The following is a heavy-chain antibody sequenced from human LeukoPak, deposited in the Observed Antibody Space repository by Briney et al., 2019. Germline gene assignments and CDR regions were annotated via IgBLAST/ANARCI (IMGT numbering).Heavy chain of an antibody. V-gene: IGHV3-30*02. Sequence: GGSLRLSCAASGFTFSSYGMHWVRQAPGKGLEWVAFIRYDGSNKYYADSVKGRFTISRDNSKNTLYLQMNSLRAEDAAVYYCAKDRGDIVATIDYWGQGTLVTVSS. CDR3: AKDRGDIVATIDY. J-gene: IGHJ4*02. CDR2: IRYDGSNK. D-gene: IGHD5-12*01. CDR1: GFTFSSYG.